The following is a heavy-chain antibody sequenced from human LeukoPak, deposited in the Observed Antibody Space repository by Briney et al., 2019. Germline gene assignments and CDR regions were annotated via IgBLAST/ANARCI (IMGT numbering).Heavy chain of an antibody. CDR3: ARVDDYGGSIDY. D-gene: IGHD4-23*01. Sequence: GGSLRLSCAASGFTFSSYSMNWVRQAPGKGLEWVSYISSSGSTIYYADSVKGRFTISRDNAKNSLYLQMNSLRAEDTAVYYCARVDDYGGSIDYWGQGTLVTVSS. V-gene: IGHV3-48*04. CDR2: ISSSGSTI. CDR1: GFTFSSYS. J-gene: IGHJ4*02.